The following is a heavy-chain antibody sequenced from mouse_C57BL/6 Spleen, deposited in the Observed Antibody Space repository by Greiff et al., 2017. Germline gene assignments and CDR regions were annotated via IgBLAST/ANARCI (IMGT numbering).Heavy chain of an antibody. V-gene: IGHV1-53*01. CDR3: AIIYYGYDAYYAMDY. J-gene: IGHJ4*01. D-gene: IGHD2-2*01. CDR1: GYTFTSYW. CDR2: INPSNGGP. Sequence: QVQLQQPGTELVKPGASVKLSCKASGYTFTSYWMHWVKQRPGQGLEWIGNINPSNGGPNYNEKFKSKATLTVDKSSSTAYMQLSSLTSEDSAVYYCAIIYYGYDAYYAMDYWGQGTSVTVSS.